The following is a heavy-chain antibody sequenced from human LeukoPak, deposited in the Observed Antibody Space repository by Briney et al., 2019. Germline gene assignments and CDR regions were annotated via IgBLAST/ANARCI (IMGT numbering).Heavy chain of an antibody. CDR3: ARDYYDILTGDFDY. CDR1: GYTFTSYG. Sequence: GASVKVSCKASGYTFTSYGISWVRQAPGQGLEWMGWISAYNGNTNYAQRLQGRVTMTTDTSTSTAYMELRSLRSDDTAVYYRARDYYDILTGDFDYWGQGTLVTVSS. J-gene: IGHJ4*02. V-gene: IGHV1-18*04. D-gene: IGHD3-9*01. CDR2: ISAYNGNT.